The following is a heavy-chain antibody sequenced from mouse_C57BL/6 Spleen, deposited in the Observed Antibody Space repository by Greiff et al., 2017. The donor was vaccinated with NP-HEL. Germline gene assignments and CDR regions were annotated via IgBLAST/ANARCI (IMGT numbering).Heavy chain of an antibody. V-gene: IGHV1-64*01. Sequence: QVQLQQPGAELVKPGASVKLSCKASGYTFTSYWMHWVKQRPGQGLEWIGMIHPNSGSTNYNEKFKSKATLTVDKSSSTAYMQLSSLTSEDSAVYYCARGSTIPKGFAYWGQGTLVTVSA. CDR1: GYTFTSYW. D-gene: IGHD2-1*01. J-gene: IGHJ3*01. CDR2: IHPNSGST. CDR3: ARGSTIPKGFAY.